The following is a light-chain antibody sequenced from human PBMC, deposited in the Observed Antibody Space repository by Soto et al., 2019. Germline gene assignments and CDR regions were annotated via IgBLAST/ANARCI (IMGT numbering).Light chain of an antibody. CDR3: GSYTSASTLV. CDR2: EVI. CDR1: SSDVGAYNY. J-gene: IGLJ1*01. V-gene: IGLV2-14*01. Sequence: QSVLTQPASVSGSPGQSITISCTGTSSDVGAYNYVSWYQQHPGKAPKLMIYEVISRPSGVSNRFSGSKSGNTASLAISGLQAEDEADYYCGSYTSASTLVFGTGTKVTVL.